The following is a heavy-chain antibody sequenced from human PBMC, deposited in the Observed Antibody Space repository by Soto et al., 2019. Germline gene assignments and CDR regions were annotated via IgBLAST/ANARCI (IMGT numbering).Heavy chain of an antibody. V-gene: IGHV3-11*01. CDR1: GFTFSDYY. CDR3: ARAPDGSVSSEYYYYMDV. D-gene: IGHD3-10*01. Sequence: QVQLVESGGGLVKPGGSLRLSCAASGFTFSDYYMSWIRQAPGKGLEWVSYISSSGSTIYYADSVKGRFTISSDNAKNSRYLQMNSLRAEDTAVYYCARAPDGSVSSEYYYYMDVWGKGTTVTVSS. CDR2: ISSSGSTI. J-gene: IGHJ6*03.